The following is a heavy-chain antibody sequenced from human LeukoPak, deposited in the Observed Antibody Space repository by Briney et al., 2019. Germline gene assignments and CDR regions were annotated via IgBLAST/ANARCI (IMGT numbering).Heavy chain of an antibody. CDR2: INHSGST. Sequence: SETLSLTCADYGESFSGYYWSWIHQPPGKGLGWIGEINHSGSTNYNPSLKSRVTISVDTSKNQFSLKLSSVTAADTAVYYCASLTYYYDSSGPTRGETSDYWGQGTLVTVSS. V-gene: IGHV4-34*01. J-gene: IGHJ4*02. D-gene: IGHD3-22*01. CDR3: ASLTYYYDSSGPTRGETSDY. CDR1: GESFSGYY.